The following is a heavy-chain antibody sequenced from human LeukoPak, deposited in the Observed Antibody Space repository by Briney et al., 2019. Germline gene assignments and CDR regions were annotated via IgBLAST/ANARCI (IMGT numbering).Heavy chain of an antibody. D-gene: IGHD4-17*01. CDR1: GFTFSSYG. CDR2: IRYDGSNK. CDR3: AKLAYDYGDYGDY. Sequence: GGSLRLSCAASGFTFSSYGMHWVRQAPGKGLEWAAFIRYDGSNKYYADSVKGRFTISRDNSKNTLYLQMNSLRAEDTAVYYCAKLAYDYGDYGDYWGQGTLVTVSS. J-gene: IGHJ4*02. V-gene: IGHV3-30*02.